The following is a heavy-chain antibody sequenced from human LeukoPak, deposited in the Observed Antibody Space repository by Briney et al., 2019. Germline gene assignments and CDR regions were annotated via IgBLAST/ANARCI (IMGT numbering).Heavy chain of an antibody. Sequence: SETLSLTCTVSVGSLYGVNYYWPWLRQPAGKGLEWNGRISPSGSTNHNPSLPIQVTMSVDTSKIQFYLKLNFVSAADTAVYYCARVSYQEGFDYWGQGTLVTVSS. J-gene: IGHJ4*02. CDR3: ARVSYQEGFDY. D-gene: IGHD2-2*01. CDR2: ISPSGST. CDR1: VGSLYGVNYY. V-gene: IGHV4-61*02.